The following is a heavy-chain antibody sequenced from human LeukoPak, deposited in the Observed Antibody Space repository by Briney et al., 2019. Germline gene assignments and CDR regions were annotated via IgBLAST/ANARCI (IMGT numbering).Heavy chain of an antibody. CDR1: GGSLGTYY. J-gene: IGHJ4*02. V-gene: IGHV4-59*01. CDR2: VSYGGTT. D-gene: IGHD6-13*01. Sequence: SETLSLTCTVSGGSLGTYYWSWIRQPPGKGLEWIAYVSYGGTTNYNPSLKSRVTISADTSKNQLSLKLGSVTAADTAVYYCARGFAAAGFDYWGQGTLVTVSS. CDR3: ARGFAAAGFDY.